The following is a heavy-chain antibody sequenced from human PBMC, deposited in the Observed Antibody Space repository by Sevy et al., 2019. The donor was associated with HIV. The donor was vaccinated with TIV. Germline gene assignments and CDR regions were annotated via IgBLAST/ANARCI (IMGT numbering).Heavy chain of an antibody. D-gene: IGHD3-22*01. CDR1: GFTFSSYS. V-gene: IGHV3-48*02. CDR3: ASGPPDYYDSSGDFDY. J-gene: IGHJ4*02. Sequence: GGSLRLSCAASGFTFSSYSMNWVRQAPGKGLEWVSYISSSSSTIYYADSVKGRCTISRDNAKNSLYLQMNSLRDEDTAVYYCASGPPDYYDSSGDFDYWGQGTLVTVSS. CDR2: ISSSSSTI.